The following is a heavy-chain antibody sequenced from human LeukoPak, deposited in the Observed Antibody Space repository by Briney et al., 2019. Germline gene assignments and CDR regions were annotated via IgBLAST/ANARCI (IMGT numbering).Heavy chain of an antibody. CDR3: ARPTTVTTHYFQY. Sequence: SETLSLTCAVYGGSFSGYYWSWIRQPPGKGLEWIGEITHSGSTNYNPSLKSRVTLSVDTSKHQFSLKLSSVTAADTAVYYCARPTTVTTHYFQYWGQGTLVTVSS. D-gene: IGHD4-17*01. J-gene: IGHJ1*01. CDR1: GGSFSGYY. V-gene: IGHV4-34*01. CDR2: ITHSGST.